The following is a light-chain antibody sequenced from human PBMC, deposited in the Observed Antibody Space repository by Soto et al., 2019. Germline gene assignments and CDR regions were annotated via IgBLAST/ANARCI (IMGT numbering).Light chain of an antibody. CDR3: SSTAGSNNPYV. J-gene: IGLJ1*01. Sequence: QSALTQPPSASGSPGQSVTISCTGTSSDIDIYNYVSWYQQHPGKAPKLIISEVTKRPSGVPDRFSGSKSGNTASLIVSGLQAEDEADYYCSSTAGSNNPYVFGTGTKVTVL. CDR1: SSDIDIYNY. V-gene: IGLV2-8*01. CDR2: EVT.